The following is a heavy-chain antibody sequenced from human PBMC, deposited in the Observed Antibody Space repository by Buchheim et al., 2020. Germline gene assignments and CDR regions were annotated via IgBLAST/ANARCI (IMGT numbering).Heavy chain of an antibody. CDR3: ARATSIAARLYNYYYGMDV. CDR2: IYSGGST. Sequence: EVQLVESGGGLVQPGGPLRLSCAASGFTVSSNYMSWVRQAPGKGLEWVSVIYSGGSTYYADSVKGRFTISRHNSKNTLYLQMNSLRAEDTAVYYCARATSIAARLYNYYYGMDVWGQGTT. D-gene: IGHD6-6*01. J-gene: IGHJ6*02. V-gene: IGHV3-53*04. CDR1: GFTVSSNY.